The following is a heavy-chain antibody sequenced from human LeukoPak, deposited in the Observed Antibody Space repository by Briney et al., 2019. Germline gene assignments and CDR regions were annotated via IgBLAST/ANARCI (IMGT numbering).Heavy chain of an antibody. V-gene: IGHV1-69*13. CDR2: IIPIFGTA. J-gene: IGHJ5*02. CDR1: GGTYSSYA. D-gene: IGHD3-10*01. Sequence: LVKVSCKASGGTYSSYAISWVRQAPGQGLEWMGGIIPIFGTANYAQKFQGRVTITADESTSTAYMELSSLRSEDTAVYYCAREYYYGSGSYYRTNWFDPWGQGTLVTVSS. CDR3: AREYYYGSGSYYRTNWFDP.